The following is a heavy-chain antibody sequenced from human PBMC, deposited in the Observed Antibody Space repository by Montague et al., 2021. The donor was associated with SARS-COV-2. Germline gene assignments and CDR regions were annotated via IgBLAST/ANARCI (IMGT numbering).Heavy chain of an antibody. V-gene: IGHV4-59*01. Sequence: SETLSLTCTASGGSIGAYYWSWIRQPPGKGLEWIGCIDNSGNTNHNPSLESRVTMSVDTSKNQFSLKLNSVTAADTAVYYCARHGGNDAFDIWGRGTMVTVSS. D-gene: IGHD4-23*01. CDR1: GGSIGAYY. CDR3: ARHGGNDAFDI. J-gene: IGHJ3*02. CDR2: IDNSGNT.